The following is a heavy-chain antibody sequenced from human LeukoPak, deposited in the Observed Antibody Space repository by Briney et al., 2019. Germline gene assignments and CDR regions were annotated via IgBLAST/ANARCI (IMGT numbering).Heavy chain of an antibody. J-gene: IGHJ4*02. CDR2: IKADGSEM. D-gene: IGHD6-25*01. CDR3: ARGRVAASY. CDR1: GLTISSHG. Sequence: GGSLRLSCEASGLTISSHGMSWVRQCPGKGLEWVASIKADGSEMYYVDSVKGRFTISRDNARNSLYLQMNSLRAEDTSVYYCARGRVAASYWGQGTLVTVSS. V-gene: IGHV3-7*04.